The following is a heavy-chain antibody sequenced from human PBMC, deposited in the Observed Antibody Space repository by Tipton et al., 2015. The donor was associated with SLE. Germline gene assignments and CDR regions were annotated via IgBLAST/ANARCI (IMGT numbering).Heavy chain of an antibody. D-gene: IGHD6-19*01. V-gene: IGHV3-23*03. CDR3: AKAPIAVAGSGDY. CDR2: IYSGGST. Sequence: GSLRLSCAAPGFTFSSYAMSWVRQAPGKGLEWVSVIYSGGSTYYADSVKGRFTISRDNSKNTLYLQMNSLRAEDTAVYYCAKAPIAVAGSGDYWGQGTLVTVSS. CDR1: GFTFSSYA. J-gene: IGHJ4*02.